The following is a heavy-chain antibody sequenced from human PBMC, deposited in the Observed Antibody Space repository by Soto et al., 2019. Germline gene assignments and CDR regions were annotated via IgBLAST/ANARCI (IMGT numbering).Heavy chain of an antibody. Sequence: SETLSLTCTVSGSSFSPYYWSWIRQPPGKGLEWTGYIYYSGNTNYNPSLMSRVAISVDTSNDQFSLRLTSVTAGDTAIYYCARTQGLKDFWDGLSYPFDYWGHGIAVTVSS. V-gene: IGHV4-59*01. D-gene: IGHD3-3*01. J-gene: IGHJ4*01. CDR1: GSSFSPYY. CDR2: IYYSGNT. CDR3: ARTQGLKDFWDGLSYPFDY.